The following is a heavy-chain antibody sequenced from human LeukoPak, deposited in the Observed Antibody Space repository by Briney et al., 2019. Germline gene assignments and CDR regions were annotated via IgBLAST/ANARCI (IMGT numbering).Heavy chain of an antibody. V-gene: IGHV4-38-2*02. Sequence: SETLSLTCTVSNYSISSGYYWGWIRQPPGKGLEWIGSTSHSGSTYYNPSLKSRVTISVDTSKNQFSLKLSSVTAADTAVYYCARYRYSGSSYYFDYWGQGTLVTVSS. CDR1: NYSISSGYY. D-gene: IGHD1-26*01. CDR3: ARYRYSGSSYYFDY. J-gene: IGHJ4*02. CDR2: TSHSGST.